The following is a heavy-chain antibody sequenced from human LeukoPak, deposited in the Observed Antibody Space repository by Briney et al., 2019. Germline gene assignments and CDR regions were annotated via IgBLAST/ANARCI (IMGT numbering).Heavy chain of an antibody. CDR2: IHYGGTT. V-gene: IGHV4-39*02. CDR3: TRDIGNFVSDF. D-gene: IGHD4-23*01. J-gene: IGHJ4*02. Sequence: SETLSLTCTVSGGSIGSGYYWAWIRQPPGKGLEWIGSIHYGGTTHYNPSLQSRVTISADTSKNQFTLDLRSVTAADTAVYYCTRDIGNFVSDFWGQGTLVTVSS. CDR1: GGSIGSGYY.